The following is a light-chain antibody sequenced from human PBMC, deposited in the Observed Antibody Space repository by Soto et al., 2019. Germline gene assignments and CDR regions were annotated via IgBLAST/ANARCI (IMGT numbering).Light chain of an antibody. CDR3: QTGGTGMV. CDR2: INSDGSH. V-gene: IGLV4-69*01. J-gene: IGLJ3*02. Sequence: QAVVTQSPSASASLGASVKLTCTLSSGRSSYTIAWHQQQSGKGPRYLMKINSDGSHTKGGGIPDRFSGSSSGADRYLTISSLQSEDEADYYCQTGGTGMVFGGGTKLTVL. CDR1: SGRSSYT.